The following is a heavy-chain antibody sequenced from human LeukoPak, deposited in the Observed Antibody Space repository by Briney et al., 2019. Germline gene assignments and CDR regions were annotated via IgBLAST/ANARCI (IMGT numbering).Heavy chain of an antibody. CDR2: IYYSGST. Sequence: SETLSLTCTVSGGSISSYYWSWIRQPPGKGLEWIGYIYYSGSTNYNPSLKSRVTISVDTSKNQFSLKLSSVTAADTAVYYCARDRPEYSSSNYYYYYMDVWGKGTTVTVSS. J-gene: IGHJ6*03. D-gene: IGHD6-6*01. CDR3: ARDRPEYSSSNYYYYYMDV. V-gene: IGHV4-59*01. CDR1: GGSISSYY.